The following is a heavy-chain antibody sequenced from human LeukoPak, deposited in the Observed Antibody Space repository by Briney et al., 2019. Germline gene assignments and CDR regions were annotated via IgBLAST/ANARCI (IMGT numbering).Heavy chain of an antibody. CDR1: GFTFSSYA. CDR3: ARSPEQLALYY. D-gene: IGHD6-6*01. V-gene: IGHV3-30-3*01. CDR2: ISYDGSNK. Sequence: GRSLRPSCAASGFTFSSYAMHWVRQAPGKGLEWVAVISYDGSNKYYADSVKGRFTISRDNSKNTLYLQMNSLRAEDTAVYYCARSPEQLALYYWGQGTLVTVSS. J-gene: IGHJ4*02.